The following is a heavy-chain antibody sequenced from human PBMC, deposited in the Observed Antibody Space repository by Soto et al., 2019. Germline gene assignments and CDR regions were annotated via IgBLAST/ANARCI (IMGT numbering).Heavy chain of an antibody. D-gene: IGHD4-17*01. V-gene: IGHV4-4*02. J-gene: IGHJ4*02. CDR1: GDSISSSIW. CDR3: ARYDFGTFDY. CDR2: IYHTEST. Sequence: SETLSLTCAVSGDSISSSIWWSWVRQPPGKGLEWIGEIYHTESTVYNPSLKSRVTISVDKSKNQFSLNLDSVTAADTAVYYCARYDFGTFDYWGRGILVTVSS.